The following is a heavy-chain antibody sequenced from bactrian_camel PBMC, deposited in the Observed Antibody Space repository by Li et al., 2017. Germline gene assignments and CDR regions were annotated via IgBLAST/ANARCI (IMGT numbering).Heavy chain of an antibody. CDR2: INLSSNS. CDR1: AYILEQCG. Sequence: HVQLVESGGGSVQAGGSLKLTCAGSAYILEQCGMGWFRQAPGKGLEWVSSINLSSNSYTADSVKGRFTISRDNAKNTLYLQMNSLKPEDTAVYYSVRSYRADYGGSWSPNYWGQGTQVTVS. J-gene: IGHJ4*01. D-gene: IGHD6*01. CDR3: VRSYRADYGGSWSPNY. V-gene: IGHV3S14*01.